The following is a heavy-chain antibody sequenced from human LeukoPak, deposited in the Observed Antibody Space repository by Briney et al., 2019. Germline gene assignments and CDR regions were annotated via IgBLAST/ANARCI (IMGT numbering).Heavy chain of an antibody. D-gene: IGHD1-14*01. CDR1: GGTFSSYA. V-gene: IGHV1-69*13. CDR3: ARGPINPYYYYYYMDV. Sequence: ASVKVSCKASGGTFSSYAISWVRQAPGQGLEWMGGIIPIFGTASYAQKFQGRVTITADESTSTAYMELSSLRSEDTAVYYCARGPINPYYYYYYMDVWGKGTTVTVSS. J-gene: IGHJ6*03. CDR2: IIPIFGTA.